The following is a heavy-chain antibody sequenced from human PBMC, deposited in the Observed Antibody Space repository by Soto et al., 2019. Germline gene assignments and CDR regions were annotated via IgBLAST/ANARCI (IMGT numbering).Heavy chain of an antibody. CDR1: GFTFSDYW. J-gene: IGHJ6*03. V-gene: IGHV3-74*01. CDR3: ARGARGLYFMDV. CDR2: IKGDLITT. Sequence: EVQVVESGGGLVQPGGSLRLSCAASGFTFSDYWMHWVRQAPGKGLVWASRIKGDLITTNYADSVKGRFTISRDNARNTVSLQIDSLRAEDTAVYYCARGARGLYFMDVWGKGTTVTVSS. D-gene: IGHD5-12*01.